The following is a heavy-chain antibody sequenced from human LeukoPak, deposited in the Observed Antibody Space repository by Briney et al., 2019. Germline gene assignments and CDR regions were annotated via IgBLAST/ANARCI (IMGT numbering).Heavy chain of an antibody. D-gene: IGHD5-24*01. CDR2: ISTDGSQT. CDR1: GFTFSNYW. CDR3: ARDMAMRSDY. Sequence: GGSLRLSCAASGFTFSNYWMHWVRQAPGKGLVWVSCISTDGSQTRYADSVKGRFTVSRDYAKNTLYLQMNSLGDEDTAVYYCARDMAMRSDYWGQGTLVTVSP. J-gene: IGHJ4*02. V-gene: IGHV3-74*01.